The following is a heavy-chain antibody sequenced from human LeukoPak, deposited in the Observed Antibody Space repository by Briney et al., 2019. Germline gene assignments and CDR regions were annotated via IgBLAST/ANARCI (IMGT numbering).Heavy chain of an antibody. CDR1: GFPFSRHW. J-gene: IGHJ4*02. Sequence: GGSLRLSCAASGFPFSRHWMGWVRQAPGKGLEWVASIKQDGSQHYVDSVKGRFTISRDNTKSSLSLQMNSLRLEDTALYYRARGPDYGDRLDYFDYWGQGTLVTVSS. D-gene: IGHD4-17*01. CDR3: ARGPDYGDRLDYFDY. CDR2: IKQDGSQ. V-gene: IGHV3-7*01.